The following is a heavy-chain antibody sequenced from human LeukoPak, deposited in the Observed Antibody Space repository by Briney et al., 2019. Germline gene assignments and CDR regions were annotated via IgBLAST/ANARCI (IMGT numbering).Heavy chain of an antibody. V-gene: IGHV5-51*01. D-gene: IGHD3-3*01. Sequence: GESLKISCKGSGYSFTSYWIGWVRQMPGKGLEWMGIIYPGDSDTRYSPSFQGQVTISADQSISTAYLQWSSLKAADTAMYYCAIIDFWSGYYTGLFDYWGQGTLVTVSS. CDR1: GYSFTSYW. J-gene: IGHJ4*02. CDR2: IYPGDSDT. CDR3: AIIDFWSGYYTGLFDY.